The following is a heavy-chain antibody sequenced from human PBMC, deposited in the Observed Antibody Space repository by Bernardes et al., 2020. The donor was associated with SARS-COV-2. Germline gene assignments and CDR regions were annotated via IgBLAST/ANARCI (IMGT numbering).Heavy chain of an antibody. Sequence: SLRLSCAASGFTFSDYYMSWIRQAPGKGLEWVSYISSSGSTIYYADSVKGRFTISRDNAKNSLYLQMNSLRAEDTAVYYCARVSMGTENDEYGYYYGMDVWGQGTTVTVSS. D-gene: IGHD1-1*01. CDR1: GFTFSDYY. CDR2: ISSSGSTI. CDR3: ARVSMGTENDEYGYYYGMDV. V-gene: IGHV3-11*01. J-gene: IGHJ6*02.